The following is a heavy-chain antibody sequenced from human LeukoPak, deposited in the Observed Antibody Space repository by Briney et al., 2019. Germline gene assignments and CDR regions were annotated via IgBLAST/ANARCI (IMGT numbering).Heavy chain of an antibody. V-gene: IGHV3-21*01. CDR2: ISSSSSYI. D-gene: IGHD3-3*02. CDR3: ARDSKLPIDS. Sequence: PGGSLRLSCAASGFTLSSYSMNSVRQAPGNGLGWVSSISSSSSYIYYADSLKGRFTISRDNAKNSLYLQMNSLRAEDTAVYCCARDSKLPIDSWGQGTLVTVSS. J-gene: IGHJ4*02. CDR1: GFTLSSYS.